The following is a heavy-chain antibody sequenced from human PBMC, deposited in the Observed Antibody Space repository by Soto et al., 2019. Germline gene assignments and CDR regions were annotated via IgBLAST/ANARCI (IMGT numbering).Heavy chain of an antibody. D-gene: IGHD3-10*01. CDR2: ISSSSSYI. CDR3: ARDKAGNPYYYYGMDV. Sequence: PWGSLRFSCASCVFTFSIYSMTWVRQAPGKELEWVSSISSSSSYIYYADSVKGRFTISRDNAKNSLYLQMNSLRAEDTAVYYCARDKAGNPYYYYGMDVWGQGTTVTVSS. J-gene: IGHJ6*01. CDR1: VFTFSIYS. V-gene: IGHV3-21*01.